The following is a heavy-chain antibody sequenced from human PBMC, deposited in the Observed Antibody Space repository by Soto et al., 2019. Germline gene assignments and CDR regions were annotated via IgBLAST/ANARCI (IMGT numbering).Heavy chain of an antibody. CDR3: ARAYYGDEYFQH. D-gene: IGHD4-17*01. J-gene: IGHJ1*01. Sequence: EVQLVESGGGLVQPGGSLRLSCAASGFTCSSDWMHWVRQAPGKGLVWVSRVNSDGSSTSYADSVKGRFTISRDNAKNTLYLQMNSLRAEYTAVYYCARAYYGDEYFQHWGQGTLVTVSS. V-gene: IGHV3-74*01. CDR2: VNSDGSST. CDR1: GFTCSSDW.